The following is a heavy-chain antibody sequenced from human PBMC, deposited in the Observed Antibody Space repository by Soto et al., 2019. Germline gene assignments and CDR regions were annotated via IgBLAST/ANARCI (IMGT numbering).Heavy chain of an antibody. CDR1: GGSISSSSYY. CDR3: ARLIWLRSDLLFDY. Sequence: PSETLSLTCTVSGGSISSSSYYWGWIRQPPGKGLEWIGSIYYSGSTYYNPSLKSRVTISVDTSKNQFSLKLSSVTAADTAVYYCARLIWLRSDLLFDYWGQGTLVTVSS. J-gene: IGHJ4*02. D-gene: IGHD5-12*01. V-gene: IGHV4-39*01. CDR2: IYYSGST.